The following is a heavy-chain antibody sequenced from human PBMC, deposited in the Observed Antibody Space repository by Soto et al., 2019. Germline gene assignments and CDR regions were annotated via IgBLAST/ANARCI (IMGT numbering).Heavy chain of an antibody. J-gene: IGHJ6*02. D-gene: IGHD3-3*01. CDR1: GGTFSSYA. V-gene: IGHV1-69*12. CDR2: IIPIFGTA. Sequence: QVQLVQSGAEVKKPGSSVKVSCKASGGTFSSYAIRWVRPAPGQGLEWMGGIIPIFGTAHYAQQFQGRVTITADESKSTAYMELSSLSSEDTAVYYCASQVWRDAGDDYYYGMDVWGQGTTVTVSS. CDR3: ASQVWRDAGDDYYYGMDV.